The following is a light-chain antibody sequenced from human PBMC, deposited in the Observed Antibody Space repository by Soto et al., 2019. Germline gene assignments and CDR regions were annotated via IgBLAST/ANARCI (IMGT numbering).Light chain of an antibody. Sequence: EIVLTQSPATLSVSPGERVTLSCRASQSVDINLAWYQQKPGQAPRLLIYGASTRATDMSGTFSGRGSGTEFTLTISSVRPEDSAAYYCQRHGATFGQGTKVDIK. J-gene: IGKJ1*01. V-gene: IGKV3-15*01. CDR3: QRHGAT. CDR1: QSVDIN. CDR2: GAS.